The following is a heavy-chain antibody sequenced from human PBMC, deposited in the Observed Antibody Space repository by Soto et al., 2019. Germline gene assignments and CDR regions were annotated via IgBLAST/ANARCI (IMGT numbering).Heavy chain of an antibody. V-gene: IGHV1-3*01. J-gene: IGHJ6*03. CDR1: GYTFTSYA. Sequence: ASVKVSCKASGYTFTSYAMHWVRQAPGQRLEWMGWINAGNGNTKYSQKFQGRVTITRDTSASTAYMELSSLRSEDTAVYYCAVEAQAAPSPGYYYMDVWGKGTTVTVSS. CDR2: INAGNGNT. CDR3: AVEAQAAPSPGYYYMDV. D-gene: IGHD6-25*01.